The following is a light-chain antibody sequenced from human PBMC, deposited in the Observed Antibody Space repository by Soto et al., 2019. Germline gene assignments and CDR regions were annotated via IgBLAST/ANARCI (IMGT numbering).Light chain of an antibody. Sequence: QSVLTQPASVSGSPGQSNTISCTGTSSDVGAYNFVSWYQQHPGKAPKVMIYEVSHRPSGVSSRFSGSKSGNTASLTISGLQAEDEADYYCSSYTGSSTSVFGSGTKVTVL. J-gene: IGLJ1*01. V-gene: IGLV2-14*01. CDR1: SSDVGAYNF. CDR2: EVS. CDR3: SSYTGSSTSV.